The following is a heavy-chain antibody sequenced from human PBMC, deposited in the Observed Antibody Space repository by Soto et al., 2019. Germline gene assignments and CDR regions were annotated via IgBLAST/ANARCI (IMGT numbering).Heavy chain of an antibody. V-gene: IGHV1-69*13. CDR2: IIPIFGTA. CDR1: GGTFSSYA. CDR3: AQGIRGDTYYYYGMDV. D-gene: IGHD6-13*01. J-gene: IGHJ6*02. Sequence: GASVKVSCKASGGTFSSYAISWVRQAPGQGLEWMGGIIPIFGTANYAQKFQGRVTITADESTSTAYMELSSLRSEDTAVYYCAQGIRGDTYYYYGMDVWGQGTTVTVSS.